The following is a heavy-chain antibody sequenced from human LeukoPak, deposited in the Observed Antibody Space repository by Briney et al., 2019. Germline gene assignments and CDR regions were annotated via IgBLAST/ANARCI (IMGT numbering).Heavy chain of an antibody. CDR2: IYPGDSDT. CDR1: GYSFTSYW. V-gene: IGHV5-51*01. J-gene: IGHJ5*02. CDR3: ARLSYDILTGYYNWEVDSWFDP. Sequence: GESLKISCKGSGYSFTSYWIGWVRQMPGKGLEWMGIIYPGDSDTRYSPSFQGQVAISADKSISTAYLQWSSLKASDTAMYYCARLSYDILTGYYNWEVDSWFDPWGQGTLVTVSS. D-gene: IGHD3-9*01.